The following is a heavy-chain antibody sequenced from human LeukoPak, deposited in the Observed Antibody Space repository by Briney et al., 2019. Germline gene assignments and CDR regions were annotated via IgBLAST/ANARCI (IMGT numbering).Heavy chain of an antibody. Sequence: ASVKVSCKVSGYTLTELSMHWVRQAPGKGLEWMGGFDPEDGETIYAQKFQGRVTMTEDTSTDTAYMELSSLRSEDTAVYYCATGSCSGGSCYYYYYGMDVWGQGTTVTVSS. CDR1: GYTLTELS. V-gene: IGHV1-24*01. D-gene: IGHD2-15*01. J-gene: IGHJ6*02. CDR2: FDPEDGET. CDR3: ATGSCSGGSCYYYYYGMDV.